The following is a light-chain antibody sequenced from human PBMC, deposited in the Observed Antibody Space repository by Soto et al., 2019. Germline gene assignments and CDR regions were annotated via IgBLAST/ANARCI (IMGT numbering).Light chain of an antibody. V-gene: IGLV3-1*01. CDR3: QAWDSSTNWV. J-gene: IGLJ3*02. CDR1: KLGDKY. Sequence: SYELTQQPSVSVSPGQTASITCSGDKLGDKYACWYQQKPGQSPVLVIYLDVKRPSGIPERFSGSNSGNTATLTISGTQAMDEADYYCQAWDSSTNWVFGGGTKVTVL. CDR2: LDV.